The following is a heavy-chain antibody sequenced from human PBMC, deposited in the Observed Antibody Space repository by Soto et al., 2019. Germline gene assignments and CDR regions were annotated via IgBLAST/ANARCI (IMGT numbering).Heavy chain of an antibody. D-gene: IGHD3-10*01. Sequence: QITLKESGPTLVKPTQTLTLTCTFSGFSLSTSGVGVGWIRQPPGKALEWLALIYWDDDKRYSPSLKSRLTITKHTSKNQVLLTMTNMDPVYTATYYCPHSNLYFRQLLPSSFHYSCHGTLVTLSS. CDR2: IYWDDDK. CDR3: PHSNLYFRQLLPSSFHY. CDR1: GFSLSTSGVG. J-gene: IGHJ4*01. V-gene: IGHV2-5*02.